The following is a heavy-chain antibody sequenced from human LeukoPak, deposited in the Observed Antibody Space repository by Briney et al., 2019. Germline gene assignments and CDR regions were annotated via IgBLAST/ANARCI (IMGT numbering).Heavy chain of an antibody. V-gene: IGHV1-2*02. Sequence: ASVKVSCRASGGTFSSYAISWVRQAPGQGLEWMGWINPNNGGTDYAQKFQGRVTMTRDTSISTAYMELSRLRSDDTAVYYCARDLKDGYFPFGYWGQGTLVTVSS. CDR3: ARDLKDGYFPFGY. D-gene: IGHD5-24*01. J-gene: IGHJ4*02. CDR2: INPNNGGT. CDR1: GGTFSSYA.